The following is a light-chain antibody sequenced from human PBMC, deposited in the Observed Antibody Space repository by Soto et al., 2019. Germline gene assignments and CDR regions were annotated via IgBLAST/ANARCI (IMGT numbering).Light chain of an antibody. J-gene: IGLJ1*01. Sequence: QSVLTQPASGSGSPGQSITISCTGTSSDVGGYNYVSWYQQHPGKAPKLMIYEVSNRPSGVSNRFSGSKSGNTASLTISGLQAEDEADYYCSSYTSSSTLYVFGTGTKSPS. CDR3: SSYTSSSTLYV. CDR1: SSDVGGYNY. V-gene: IGLV2-14*01. CDR2: EVS.